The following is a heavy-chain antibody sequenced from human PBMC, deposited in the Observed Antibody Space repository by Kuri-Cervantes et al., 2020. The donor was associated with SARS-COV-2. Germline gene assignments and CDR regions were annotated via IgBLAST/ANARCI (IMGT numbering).Heavy chain of an antibody. J-gene: IGHJ4*02. Sequence: LRLSCTVPGGSISSGSYYWSWIRQPAGKGLEWIGRIYTSGSTNYNPSPKSRVTISADTSKNQFSLKLTSVTAEDTAVYYCARLGTIGGRYYFDYWGQGTLVTVSS. CDR3: ARLGTIGGRYYFDY. CDR2: IYTSGST. CDR1: GGSISSGSYY. V-gene: IGHV4-61*02. D-gene: IGHD6-19*01.